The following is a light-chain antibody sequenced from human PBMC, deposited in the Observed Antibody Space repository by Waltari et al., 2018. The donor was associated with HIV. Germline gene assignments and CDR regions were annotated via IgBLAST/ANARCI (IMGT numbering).Light chain of an antibody. Sequence: EILMTQSPATLSVSPGERATLSCRDSQSIKNNLTWNQQKTGQAPRLHIYGASTGATGVPARISGSVSGTEFTLTISSLQSEDFAVYYCQQYNNWPGITFGPGTKVDIK. CDR2: GAS. V-gene: IGKV3-15*01. CDR3: QQYNNWPGIT. J-gene: IGKJ3*01. CDR1: QSIKNN.